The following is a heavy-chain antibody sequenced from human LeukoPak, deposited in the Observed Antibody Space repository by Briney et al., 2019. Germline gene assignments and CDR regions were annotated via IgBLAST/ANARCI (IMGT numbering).Heavy chain of an antibody. V-gene: IGHV1-2*02. Sequence: VASVKVSCKASGYTFTGYYMHWVRQAPGQGLEWMGWINPNSGGTNYAQKFQGRVTMTRDTSISTAYMELSRLRSDDTAVYYCARDRTPAGGSDYWGQGTLVTVSS. CDR2: INPNSGGT. CDR3: ARDRTPAGGSDY. CDR1: GYTFTGYY. J-gene: IGHJ4*02. D-gene: IGHD2-2*01.